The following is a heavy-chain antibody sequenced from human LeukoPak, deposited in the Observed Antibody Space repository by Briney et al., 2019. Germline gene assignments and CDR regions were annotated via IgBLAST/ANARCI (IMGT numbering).Heavy chain of an antibody. CDR3: ARDSPDYDFWSGYDAGFDP. CDR1: GGSISSGSYY. V-gene: IGHV4-61*02. J-gene: IGHJ5*02. CDR2: IYTSGST. D-gene: IGHD3-3*01. Sequence: SQTLSLTCTVSGGSISSGSYYWSWIRQPAGKGLEWIGRIYTSGSTNYNPSLKSRVTISVDTSKNQFSLKLSSVTAADTAVYYCARDSPDYDFWSGYDAGFDPWGQGTLVTVSS.